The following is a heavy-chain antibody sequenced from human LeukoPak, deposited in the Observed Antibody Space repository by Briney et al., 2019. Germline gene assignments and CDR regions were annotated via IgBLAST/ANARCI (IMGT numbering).Heavy chain of an antibody. CDR2: ISYDGSNK. CDR1: GFTFSSYA. J-gene: IGHJ4*02. Sequence: GGSLRLSCAASGFTFSSYAMHWVRQAPGKGLEWVAVISYDGSNKYYADSVKGRFTISRDNSKNTLYLQMNSLRAEDTAVYYCAKDRTSWSPQYYFDYWGQGTLVTVSS. V-gene: IGHV3-30-3*01. CDR3: AKDRTSWSPQYYFDY. D-gene: IGHD2-2*01.